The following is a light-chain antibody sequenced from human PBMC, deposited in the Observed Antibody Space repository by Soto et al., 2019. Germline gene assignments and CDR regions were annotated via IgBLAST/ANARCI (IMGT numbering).Light chain of an antibody. CDR2: AAS. CDR3: QQLNSYPIS. Sequence: LKHSSFSLKAYIDDRVTITCRASQGISSYLAWYQQKPVKAPKLLIYAASTLPSGVASRFSGSGSGTDFTLTISSLQPEDFATYYCQQLNSYPISIGQGTRLEIK. CDR1: QGISSY. J-gene: IGKJ5*01. V-gene: IGKV1-9*01.